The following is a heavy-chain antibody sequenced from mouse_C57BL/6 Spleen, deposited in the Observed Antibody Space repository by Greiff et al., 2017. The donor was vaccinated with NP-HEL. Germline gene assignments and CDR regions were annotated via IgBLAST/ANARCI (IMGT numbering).Heavy chain of an antibody. CDR1: GYSFTSYY. CDR3: ASREETWFAY. Sequence: QVQLQQSGPELVKPGASVKISCKASGYSFTSYYIHWVKQRPGQGLEWIGWIYPGSGNTKYNEKFKGKATLTADTSSSTAYMQLSSLTSEDSAVYYCASREETWFAYWGQGTLVTVSA. J-gene: IGHJ3*01. CDR2: IYPGSGNT. V-gene: IGHV1-66*01.